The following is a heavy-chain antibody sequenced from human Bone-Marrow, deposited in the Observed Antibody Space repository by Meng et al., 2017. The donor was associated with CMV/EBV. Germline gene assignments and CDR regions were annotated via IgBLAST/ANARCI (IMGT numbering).Heavy chain of an antibody. V-gene: IGHV1-69*05. D-gene: IGHD2-2*01. CDR2: IIPIFGTA. CDR1: GGTFSSYA. J-gene: IGHJ5*02. CDR3: AREREEGYCSSTSCYYGNWFAP. Sequence: SVKVSCKASGGTFSSYAISWVRQAPGQGLEWMGGIIPIFGTANYAQKFQGRVTMTRDTSTSTVYMELSSLRSEDTAVYYCAREREEGYCSSTSCYYGNWFAPWGQGNLVTVSS.